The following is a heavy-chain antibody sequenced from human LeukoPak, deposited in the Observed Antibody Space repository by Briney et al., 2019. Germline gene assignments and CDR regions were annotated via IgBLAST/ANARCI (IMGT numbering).Heavy chain of an antibody. J-gene: IGHJ4*02. Sequence: GGSLRLSWGASGFTVSCDGMHGLRQAPGKGLEWVAYIRKDGSDKYYADSVKGRFTISRDSSKNMVYLQMNSLRAEDTAVYYCAKDPNWAFDYWGQGTLVSVSS. D-gene: IGHD7-27*01. CDR1: GFTVSCDG. V-gene: IGHV3-30*02. CDR3: AKDPNWAFDY. CDR2: IRKDGSDK.